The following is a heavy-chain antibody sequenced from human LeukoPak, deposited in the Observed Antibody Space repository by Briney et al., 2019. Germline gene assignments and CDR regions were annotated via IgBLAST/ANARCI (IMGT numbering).Heavy chain of an antibody. D-gene: IGHD2-2*01. CDR3: ARERYQKAPDY. V-gene: IGHV4-59*01. CDR2: IYYSGST. J-gene: IGHJ4*02. CDR1: GGSISSYY. Sequence: SETLSLTCTVSGGSISSYYWSWVRQPPGKGLEWIGYIYYSGSTNYNPSLKSRVTISVDTSKNQFSLKLSSLTAADMAVCYCARERYQKAPDYWGQGTLVTVSS.